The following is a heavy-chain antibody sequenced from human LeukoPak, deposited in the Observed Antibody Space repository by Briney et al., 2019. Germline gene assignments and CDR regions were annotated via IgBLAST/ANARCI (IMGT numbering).Heavy chain of an antibody. CDR3: ARRYYYGSGSHAPYYYYMDV. D-gene: IGHD3-10*01. Sequence: PSETLSLTCTVSGGSISSSSYYWGWIRQPPEKGLEWIGSIYYSGSTYYNPSLKSRVTISVDTSKNQFSLKLSSVTAADTAVYYCARRYYYGSGSHAPYYYYMDVWGKGTTVTVSS. CDR1: GGSISSSSYY. CDR2: IYYSGST. V-gene: IGHV4-39*01. J-gene: IGHJ6*03.